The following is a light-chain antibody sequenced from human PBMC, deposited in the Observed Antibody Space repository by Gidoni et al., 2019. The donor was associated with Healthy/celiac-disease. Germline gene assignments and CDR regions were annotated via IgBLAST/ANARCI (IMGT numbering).Light chain of an antibody. Sequence: ELVLTQYPGTLSLSPGERATLSCRASQSVSSSYLAWYQQKPGQAPRLLIYGASSRATGIPDRFSGSGSGTDFTLTISRLEPEEFAVYYGQQYGSSPLTFXGXTKVEIK. CDR1: QSVSSSY. CDR2: GAS. J-gene: IGKJ4*01. CDR3: QQYGSSPLT. V-gene: IGKV3-20*01.